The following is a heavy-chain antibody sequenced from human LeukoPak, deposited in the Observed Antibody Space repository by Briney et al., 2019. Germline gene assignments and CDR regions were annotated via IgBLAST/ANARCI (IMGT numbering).Heavy chain of an antibody. D-gene: IGHD3-9*01. CDR2: ISSSSSYI. CDR1: GFAFSSYS. J-gene: IGHJ3*02. CDR3: AKGPNYDILTGWRKTPNAFDI. V-gene: IGHV3-21*01. Sequence: GGSLRLSCAASGFAFSSYSMNWVRKAPGKGLEWVSSISSSSSYIYYADSVKGRFTISRDNAKNTLYLQMNSLRAEDTAVYYCAKGPNYDILTGWRKTPNAFDIWGQGTMVTVSS.